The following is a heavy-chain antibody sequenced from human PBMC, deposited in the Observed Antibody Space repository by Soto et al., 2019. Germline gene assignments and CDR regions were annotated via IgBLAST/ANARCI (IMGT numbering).Heavy chain of an antibody. Sequence: SETLSLTCTVSGGPINSYYWSWIRRPPGKGLEWIGYIYYSGSTNYNHSLNSRVTISVDTSKNQFSLKLSSVTAADTAVYYCARGGVRPHYYDSSGYYPYFDYWGQGTLVTVSS. J-gene: IGHJ4*02. CDR2: IYYSGST. CDR1: GGPINSYY. V-gene: IGHV4-59*01. D-gene: IGHD3-22*01. CDR3: ARGGVRPHYYDSSGYYPYFDY.